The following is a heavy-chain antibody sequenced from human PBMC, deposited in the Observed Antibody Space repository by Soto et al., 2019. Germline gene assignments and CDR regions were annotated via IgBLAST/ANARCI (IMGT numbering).Heavy chain of an antibody. D-gene: IGHD6-19*01. Sequence: QVQLVQSGAEVKKPGSSVKVSCKASGGTFSSYAISWVRQAPGQGLEWMGGIIPIFGTANYAQKFQGRVKITSGECTRTAYMELNSLTSENTGVDSCARGTKERYNSGMGCWGQGTTVTVSS. CDR1: GGTFSSYA. V-gene: IGHV1-69*01. CDR2: IIPIFGTA. J-gene: IGHJ6*02. CDR3: ARGTKERYNSGMGC.